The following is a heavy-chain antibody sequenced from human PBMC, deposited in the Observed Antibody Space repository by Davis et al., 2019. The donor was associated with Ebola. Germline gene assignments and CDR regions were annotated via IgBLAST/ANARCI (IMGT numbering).Heavy chain of an antibody. Sequence: GESLKISCTASGFTLGDHAMSWVRQAPGKGLELAGFIRSKAYGGTTEYAASVKGRFTISQDDSKSIAYLQMNSLKTEDKAVYYCARYANTYYYYGMDVWGQGTTVTVSS. V-gene: IGHV3-49*04. CDR1: GFTLGDHA. D-gene: IGHD2-2*01. J-gene: IGHJ6*02. CDR3: ARYANTYYYYGMDV. CDR2: IRSKAYGGTT.